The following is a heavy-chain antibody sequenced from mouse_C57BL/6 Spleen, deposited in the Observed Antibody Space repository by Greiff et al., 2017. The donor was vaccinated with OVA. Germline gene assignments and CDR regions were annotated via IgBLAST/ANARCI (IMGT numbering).Heavy chain of an antibody. V-gene: IGHV1-69*01. Sequence: QVQLQQSGAELVMPGASVKLSCKASGYTFTSYWMHWVTQRPGQGLEWIGEIDPSDSYTNYNQKFKGKSTLTVDKSSSTAYMQLSSLTSEDSAVYYCARDSSGYRFAYWGQGTLVTVSA. CDR1: GYTFTSYW. J-gene: IGHJ3*01. CDR3: ARDSSGYRFAY. CDR2: IDPSDSYT. D-gene: IGHD3-2*02.